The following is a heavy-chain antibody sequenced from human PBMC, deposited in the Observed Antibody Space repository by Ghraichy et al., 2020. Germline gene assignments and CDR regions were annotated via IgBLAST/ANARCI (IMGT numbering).Heavy chain of an antibody. D-gene: IGHD2-15*01. J-gene: IGHJ4*02. Sequence: ASVQVSCKASGYPFTSYDINWVRQATGQGLEWMGWMNPNSGNTGYAQKFQGRVTMTRNTSISTAYMELTGLRFEDTAVYYCARADLGYCSGGSCYVHYWGQGTQVTVSS. V-gene: IGHV1-8*01. CDR1: GYPFTSYD. CDR3: ARADLGYCSGGSCYVHY. CDR2: MNPNSGNT.